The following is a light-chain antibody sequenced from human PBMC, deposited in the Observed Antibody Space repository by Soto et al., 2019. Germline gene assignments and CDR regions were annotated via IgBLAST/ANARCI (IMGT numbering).Light chain of an antibody. V-gene: IGKV2-28*01. CDR3: MQALQTPFS. J-gene: IGKJ3*01. Sequence: DIVMTQSPLSLPVTPGEPASISCRSSQSLLHSNGYNYLDWYLQKPVQSPQLLIYLGSNRASGVPDRFSGSGLGTDFTLKISRVEAEDVGVYYCMQALQTPFSCGPGTKVDIK. CDR1: QSLLHSNGYNY. CDR2: LGS.